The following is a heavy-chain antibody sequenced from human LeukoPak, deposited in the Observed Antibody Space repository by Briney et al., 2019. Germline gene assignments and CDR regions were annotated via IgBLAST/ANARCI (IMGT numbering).Heavy chain of an antibody. V-gene: IGHV3-15*01. CDR3: TTGPYDYGSGTYYH. Sequence: GGSLTLSCAASGFTFSSISMDWVCPTPGKGLEGVGSIKSKTEGGTTDYDAPVKVRFTISTNDSKNTLYEQMNSLKTEDKAAYYCTTGPYDYGSGTYYHWGQGTLVTVSS. J-gene: IGHJ4*02. CDR2: IKSKTEGGTT. D-gene: IGHD3-10*01. CDR1: GFTFSSIS.